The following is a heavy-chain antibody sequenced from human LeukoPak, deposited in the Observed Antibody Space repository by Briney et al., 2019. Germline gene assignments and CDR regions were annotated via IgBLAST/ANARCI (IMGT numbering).Heavy chain of an antibody. D-gene: IGHD6-19*01. Sequence: VQPGGSLRLSCAASGFTFDDYTMHWVRQAPGKGLEWVSLISWDGGSTYYADSVKGRFTISRDNSKNSLYLQMNSLRTEDTALYYCAKEMYSSGWYGYYYYCGMDVWGQGTTVTVSS. V-gene: IGHV3-43*01. J-gene: IGHJ6*02. CDR2: ISWDGGST. CDR1: GFTFDDYT. CDR3: AKEMYSSGWYGYYYYCGMDV.